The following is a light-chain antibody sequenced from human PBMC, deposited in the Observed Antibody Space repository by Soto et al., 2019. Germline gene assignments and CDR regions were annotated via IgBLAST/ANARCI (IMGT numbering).Light chain of an antibody. V-gene: IGKV3-15*01. J-gene: IGKJ2*01. CDR3: QQYNNWPPFMYT. Sequence: EIVMTQSPATLSVSPGERATHSCRASQSVSSNLAWYQQKPGQAPRLLIYGASTRATGIPARFSGSGSGTEFTLTISSLQSEDFAVYYCQQYNNWPPFMYTFGQGTKVDIK. CDR1: QSVSSN. CDR2: GAS.